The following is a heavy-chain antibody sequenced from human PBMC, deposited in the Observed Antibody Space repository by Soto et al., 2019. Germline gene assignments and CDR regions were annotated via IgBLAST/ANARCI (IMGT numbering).Heavy chain of an antibody. CDR1: GGSISSGGYY. V-gene: IGHV4-31*03. CDR2: IYYSGST. D-gene: IGHD3-22*01. Sequence: SETLSLTCTVSGGSISSGGYYWSWIRQHPGKGLEWIGYIYYSGSTYYNPSLKSRVTISVDTSKNQFSLKLSSVTAADTAVYYCARVSKPGYYYDSSGPDYWGQGTLVTVSS. J-gene: IGHJ4*02. CDR3: ARVSKPGYYYDSSGPDY.